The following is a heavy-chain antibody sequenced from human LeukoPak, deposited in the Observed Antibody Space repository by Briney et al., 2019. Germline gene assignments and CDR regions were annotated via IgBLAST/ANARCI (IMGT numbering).Heavy chain of an antibody. Sequence: GASVKVSCKASGYTFTGYYMHWVRQAPGQGLERVGWINPNSGCTNYAQKVHGRVAMTRVTSIRTAYMELSRLQSDDTAADYCARDFGLIFGVVIWFEPWGQGALVTVAS. CDR3: ARDFGLIFGVVIWFEP. CDR1: GYTFTGYY. V-gene: IGHV1-2*02. CDR2: INPNSGCT. D-gene: IGHD3-3*01. J-gene: IGHJ5*02.